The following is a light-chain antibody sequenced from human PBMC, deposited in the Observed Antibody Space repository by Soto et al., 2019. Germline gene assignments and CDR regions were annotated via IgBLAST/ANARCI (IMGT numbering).Light chain of an antibody. Sequence: DVVMTQSPVSLPVTLGQPASISCRSSQSLVSSDGNTYLNWFQQRPGQSPRRLIYRVSNRDSGVPDRFSVSVSGSEFTLKIRRVAAEDVGVYYCMQGTPWPRTFGQGTRVDI. J-gene: IGKJ1*01. CDR2: RVS. CDR3: MQGTPWPRT. CDR1: QSLVSSDGNTY. V-gene: IGKV2-30*01.